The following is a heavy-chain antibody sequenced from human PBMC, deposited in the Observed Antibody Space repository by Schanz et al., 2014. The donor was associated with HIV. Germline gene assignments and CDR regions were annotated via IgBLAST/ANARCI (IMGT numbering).Heavy chain of an antibody. CDR1: GFSLGDYN. CDR3: ARDKSNLGMDS. CDR2: ITNSGNRM. Sequence: QEQLVESGGGSVKPGGSLRLSCAASGFSLGDYNMSWIRQAPGKGLEWISYITNSGNRMNYADSVKGRFTTSRDNAKNSLYVQMNTLRADDTAVYYCARDKSNLGMDSWGQGTLVTVSS. J-gene: IGHJ5*01. V-gene: IGHV3-11*01.